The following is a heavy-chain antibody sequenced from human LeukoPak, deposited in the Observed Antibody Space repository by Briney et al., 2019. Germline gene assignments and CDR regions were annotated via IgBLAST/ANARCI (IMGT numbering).Heavy chain of an antibody. CDR2: IKQDGSEK. J-gene: IGHJ5*02. D-gene: IGHD6-6*01. CDR1: GFTFSNYW. Sequence: GGSLRLSCSASGFTFSNYWMNWVRQAPGKGLEWVAYIKQDGSEKYYVDPVKGRFTISRDNAKNSLYLQMNSLRAEDTAVYYCARVAAARSFDPWGQGTLVTVSS. V-gene: IGHV3-7*01. CDR3: ARVAAARSFDP.